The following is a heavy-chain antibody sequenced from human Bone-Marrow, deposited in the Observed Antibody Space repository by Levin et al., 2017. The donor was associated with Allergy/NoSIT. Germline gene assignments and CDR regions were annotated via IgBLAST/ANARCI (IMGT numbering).Heavy chain of an antibody. J-gene: IGHJ4*02. Sequence: GGSLRLSCAASGFTFTDYYMNWIRQSPGKGLEWVSYISSRGDVIYHADSVKGRFTISRDNSKNSVSLHMSNLRVEDTAVYYCQGHSGTYQGPGNWGRGTLVTVSP. D-gene: IGHD1-26*01. CDR1: GFTFTDYY. V-gene: IGHV3-11*01. CDR2: ISSRGDVI. CDR3: QGHSGTYQGPGN.